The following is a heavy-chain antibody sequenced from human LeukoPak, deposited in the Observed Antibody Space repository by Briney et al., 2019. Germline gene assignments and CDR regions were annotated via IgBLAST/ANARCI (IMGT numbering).Heavy chain of an antibody. CDR2: INHSGST. J-gene: IGHJ4*02. CDR1: GGSFSGYY. V-gene: IGHV4-34*01. Sequence: SETLSLTCAVYGGSFSGYYWSWIRQPPGKGLEWIGEINHSGSTYYNPSLKSRVTTSVDTSKKHFSLKLSSVTAADTAVYYCARVIGGEQWLCLSYYFDYWGQGTLVTVSS. CDR3: ARVIGGEQWLCLSYYFDY. D-gene: IGHD6-19*01.